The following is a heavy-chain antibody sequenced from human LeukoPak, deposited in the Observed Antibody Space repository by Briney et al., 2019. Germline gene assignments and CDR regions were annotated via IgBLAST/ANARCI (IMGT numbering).Heavy chain of an antibody. CDR1: GFTVSSNY. CDR3: ARGSAYCGGDCSDY. CDR2: IYSGGST. D-gene: IGHD2-21*02. J-gene: IGHJ4*02. V-gene: IGHV3-66*01. Sequence: PGGSLRLSCAASGFTVSSNYMSWVRQAPGKGLEWVSVIYSGGSTYYADSVKGRFTISRDNSKNTLYLQMNSLRAEDTAVYYCARGSAYCGGDCSDYWGQGTLVTVSS.